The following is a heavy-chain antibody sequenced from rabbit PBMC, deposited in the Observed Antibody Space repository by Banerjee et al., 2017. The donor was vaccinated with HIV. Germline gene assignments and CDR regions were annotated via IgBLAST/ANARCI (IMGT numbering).Heavy chain of an antibody. CDR3: ARGPYTYGVAGYDAFDP. D-gene: IGHD6-1*01. CDR1: GFSLSSYD. CDR2: MDVGSSTRT. Sequence: QSLEESGGDLVKPGASLTLTCTASGFSLSSYDMCWVRQAPGKGLEWIACMDVGSSTRTYYASWAKGRFTISKTSSTTVTLQMTGLTAADTATYFCARGPYTYGVAGYDAFDPWGPGTLVTVS. J-gene: IGHJ2*01. V-gene: IGHV1S40*01.